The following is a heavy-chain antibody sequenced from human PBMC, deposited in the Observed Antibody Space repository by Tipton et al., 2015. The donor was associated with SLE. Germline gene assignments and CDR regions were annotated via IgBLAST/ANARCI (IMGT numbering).Heavy chain of an antibody. V-gene: IGHV4-61*02. J-gene: IGHJ4*02. CDR1: GVSISRGTHY. CDR2: FYTTGNP. Sequence: TLSLTCTVSGVSISRGTHYWTWIRQPAGKGLECIGRFYTTGNPTYNPSLKSRVTISVDRSKNQFSLRLDSVTAADTAVYYCARERYCSGASCYAPDYWGQGTLVTVSS. D-gene: IGHD2-2*01. CDR3: ARERYCSGASCYAPDY.